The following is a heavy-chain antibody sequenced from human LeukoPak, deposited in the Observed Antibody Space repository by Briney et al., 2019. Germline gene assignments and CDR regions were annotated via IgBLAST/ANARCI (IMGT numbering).Heavy chain of an antibody. Sequence: GGSLRLSCAASGFTLSTYGMYWVRQAPGKGLEWVAVIWNDGSNKHYADSVKGRFTISRDNSKNTLDLQMNSLRAEDTAVYYCAKDLSSSWFEGLDNWGQGTLVAVSS. J-gene: IGHJ4*02. CDR1: GFTLSTYG. CDR2: IWNDGSNK. CDR3: AKDLSSSWFEGLDN. V-gene: IGHV3-33*06. D-gene: IGHD6-13*01.